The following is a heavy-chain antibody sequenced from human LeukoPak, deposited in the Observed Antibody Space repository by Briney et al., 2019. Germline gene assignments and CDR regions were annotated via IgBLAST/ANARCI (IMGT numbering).Heavy chain of an antibody. J-gene: IGHJ6*03. D-gene: IGHD1-26*01. CDR3: ASEGIVGATPIYYYYYMDV. CDR1: GYTFTSYY. CDR2: INPSGGST. V-gene: IGHV1-46*01. Sequence: ASVKVSCKASGYTFTSYYMHWVRQAPGQGLEWMGIINPSGGSTSYAQKFQGRVTMTRDTSTSTVYMELSSLRSEDTAVYYCASEGIVGATPIYYYYYMDVWGKGTTVTVSS.